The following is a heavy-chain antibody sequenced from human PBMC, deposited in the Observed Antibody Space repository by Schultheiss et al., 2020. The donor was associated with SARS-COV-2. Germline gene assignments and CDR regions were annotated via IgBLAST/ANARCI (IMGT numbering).Heavy chain of an antibody. Sequence: SETLSLTCTVSGGSISTSSYYWGWIRQPPGKGLEWIGSIYYSGSTYYNPSLKSRVTLSVDTSKNHFSLKLSSVTAADTAVYYCARLSFYYGSGNSHYFAYWGQGTLVTVSS. D-gene: IGHD3-10*01. V-gene: IGHV4-39*01. CDR3: ARLSFYYGSGNSHYFAY. CDR1: GGSISTSSYY. J-gene: IGHJ4*02. CDR2: IYYSGST.